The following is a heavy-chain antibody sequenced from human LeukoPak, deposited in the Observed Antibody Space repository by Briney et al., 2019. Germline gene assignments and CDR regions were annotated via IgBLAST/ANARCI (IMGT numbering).Heavy chain of an antibody. CDR2: IIPILGIA. CDR1: GGTFSSYA. Sequence: ASVKVSCKASGGTFSSYAISWVRQAPGQGLEWMGRIIPILGIANYAQKFQGRVTITADKSTSTAYMELSSLRSEDTAVYYCAREADQQLVLGYWGQGTLVTVSS. J-gene: IGHJ4*02. CDR3: AREADQQLVLGY. D-gene: IGHD6-13*01. V-gene: IGHV1-69*04.